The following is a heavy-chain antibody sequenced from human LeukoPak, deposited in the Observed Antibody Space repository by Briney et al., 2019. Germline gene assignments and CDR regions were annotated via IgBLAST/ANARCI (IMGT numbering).Heavy chain of an antibody. D-gene: IGHD6-13*01. CDR3: ARDPLERQQLAHPPDY. CDR1: GFTFRRYG. CDR2: ISSSSSTM. Sequence: GGSLRLSCAASGFTFRRYGMTWVRQAPGKGLEWVSYISSSSSTMFYADSVKGRFTISRDNANNSLYLHMNSLRDEDTAVYYCARDPLERQQLAHPPDYWGQGTLVTVSS. V-gene: IGHV3-48*02. J-gene: IGHJ4*02.